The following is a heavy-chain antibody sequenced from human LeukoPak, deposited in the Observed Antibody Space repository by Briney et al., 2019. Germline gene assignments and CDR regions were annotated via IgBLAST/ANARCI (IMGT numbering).Heavy chain of an antibody. CDR1: GFTFSSYG. V-gene: IGHV3-33*01. CDR2: IWYDGSNK. J-gene: IGHJ4*02. D-gene: IGHD5-24*01. Sequence: PGGSLRLSCAASGFTFSSYGMHWVRQAPGKGLEWVAVIWYDGSNKYYADSVKGRFTISRDNSKNTLYLQMNSLRAEDTAVYYCARRIQGMAPYYFDYWGQGTLVTVSS. CDR3: ARRIQGMAPYYFDY.